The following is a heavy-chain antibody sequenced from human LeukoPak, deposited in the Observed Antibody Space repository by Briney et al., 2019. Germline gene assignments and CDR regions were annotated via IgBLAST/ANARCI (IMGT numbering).Heavy chain of an antibody. CDR2: IYYSGST. CDR1: GGSISSSSYY. J-gene: IGHJ5*02. Sequence: SETLSLTCTVSGGSISSSSYYWGWIRQPPGKGLEWIGSIYYSGSTYYNPSLKSRVTISVDTSKNQFSLKLSSVTAADTAVYYCARHRIPADFYDTWGQGILVTVSS. V-gene: IGHV4-39*01. CDR3: ARHRIPADFYDT. D-gene: IGHD6-13*01.